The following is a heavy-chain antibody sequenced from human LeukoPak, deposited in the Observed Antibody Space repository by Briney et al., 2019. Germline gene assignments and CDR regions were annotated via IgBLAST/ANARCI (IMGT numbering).Heavy chain of an antibody. Sequence: SETLSRTCTVSGGSISPDYWTWIRQPPRKGLEWIGYIHYSGITNYNPSLQSRVTISTDASKNQFSLSLRSVTAADTAVYYCARGVVPATSHLPLLDSWGQGTLVTVSS. J-gene: IGHJ4*02. D-gene: IGHD2-2*01. CDR2: IHYSGIT. CDR3: ARGVVPATSHLPLLDS. CDR1: GGSISPDY. V-gene: IGHV4-59*01.